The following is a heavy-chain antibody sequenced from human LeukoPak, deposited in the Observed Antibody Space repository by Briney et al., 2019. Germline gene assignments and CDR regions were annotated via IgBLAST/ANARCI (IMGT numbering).Heavy chain of an antibody. V-gene: IGHV4-34*01. J-gene: IGHJ4*02. CDR1: GGSFGGYY. CDR2: INHSGST. CDR3: ARANYDFWSGYYSPLDY. Sequence: SETLSLTCAVYGGSFGGYYWSWIRQPPGKGLEWIGEINHSGSTNYNPSLKSRVTISVDTSKNQFSLKLSSVTAADTAVYYCARANYDFWSGYYSPLDYWGQGTLVTVSS. D-gene: IGHD3-3*01.